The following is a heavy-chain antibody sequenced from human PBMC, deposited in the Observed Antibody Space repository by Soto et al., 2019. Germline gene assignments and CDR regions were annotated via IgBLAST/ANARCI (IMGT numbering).Heavy chain of an antibody. D-gene: IGHD6-13*01. V-gene: IGHV3-30*04. J-gene: IGHJ4*02. CDR2: ISYDGSNK. Sequence: GGSLRLSCAASGFTFSSYAMHWVRQAPGKGLEWVAVISYDGSNKYYADSVKGRFTISRDNSKNTLYLQMNSLRAEDTAVYYCAKDIAAAGTGYFDYWGQGTLVTVSS. CDR1: GFTFSSYA. CDR3: AKDIAAAGTGYFDY.